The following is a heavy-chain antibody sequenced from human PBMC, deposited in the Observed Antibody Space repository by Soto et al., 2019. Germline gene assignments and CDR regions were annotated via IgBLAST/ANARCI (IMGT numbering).Heavy chain of an antibody. Sequence: EVQLVESGGGLVQPGGSPRLSCAASGFTFSSYWMSWVRQAPGKGLEWVANIKQDGSEKYYVDSVKGRFTISRDNAKNSLYLQMNSLRAEDTAVYYCASWSSSGWFDYWGQGTLVTVSS. CDR2: IKQDGSEK. V-gene: IGHV3-7*01. D-gene: IGHD6-19*01. J-gene: IGHJ4*02. CDR1: GFTFSSYW. CDR3: ASWSSSGWFDY.